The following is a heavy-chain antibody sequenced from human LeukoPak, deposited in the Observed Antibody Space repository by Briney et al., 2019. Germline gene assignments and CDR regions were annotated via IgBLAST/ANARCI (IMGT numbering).Heavy chain of an antibody. Sequence: PGGSLRLSCAASGFTFSSYGMHWVRQAPGKGLEWVAFTRYDGSNKYYADSVKGRFTISRDNSKNTLYLQMNSLRAEDTAVYYCAHQYQLLGSYYYYGMDVWGQGTTVTVSS. CDR1: GFTFSSYG. CDR2: TRYDGSNK. CDR3: AHQYQLLGSYYYYGMDV. J-gene: IGHJ6*02. V-gene: IGHV3-30*02. D-gene: IGHD2-2*01.